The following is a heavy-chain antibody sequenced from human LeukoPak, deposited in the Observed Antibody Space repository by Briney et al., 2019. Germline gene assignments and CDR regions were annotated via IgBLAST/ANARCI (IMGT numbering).Heavy chain of an antibody. CDR2: MKPDGSEK. Sequence: GGSLRLSCAASGFTVSNCWMSWVRQAPGKGLEWVANMKPDGSEKNYVDSAKGRFTISRDNAKNSLYLQMNSLRAEDTAVYYCARSFDYVWGRDWGQGTLVTVSS. CDR3: ARSFDYVWGRD. CDR1: GFTVSNCW. J-gene: IGHJ4*02. D-gene: IGHD3-16*01. V-gene: IGHV3-7*01.